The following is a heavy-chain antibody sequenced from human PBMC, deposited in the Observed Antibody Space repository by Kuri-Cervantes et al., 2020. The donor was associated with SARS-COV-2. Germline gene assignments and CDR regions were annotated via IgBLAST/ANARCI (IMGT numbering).Heavy chain of an antibody. CDR1: GYTFTSYG. V-gene: IGHV1-18*01. CDR2: ISAYNGNT. Sequence: APVKVSCKASGYTFTSYGISWVRQAPGQGLEWMGWISAYNGNTNYAQKLQGRVTMTTDTSISTAYMELSRLRSDDTAVYYCARGLTLEGDSYGYHYWGQGTLVTVSS. CDR3: ARGLTLEGDSYGYHY. D-gene: IGHD5-18*01. J-gene: IGHJ4*02.